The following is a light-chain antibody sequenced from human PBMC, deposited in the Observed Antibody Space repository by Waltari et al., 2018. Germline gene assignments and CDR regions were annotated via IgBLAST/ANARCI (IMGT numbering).Light chain of an antibody. V-gene: IGKV3-11*01. CDR2: AAS. J-gene: IGKJ1*01. Sequence: EVVLTQSPATLSLSPGERVTLSCRASQNLNNYLLRYQQKPWQAPRLLIYAASIRAIGIPARFSGSGSGTDFTLTISSLEPEDFAVYYCQHRVNWPWTFGQGTKVEIK. CDR3: QHRVNWPWT. CDR1: QNLNNY.